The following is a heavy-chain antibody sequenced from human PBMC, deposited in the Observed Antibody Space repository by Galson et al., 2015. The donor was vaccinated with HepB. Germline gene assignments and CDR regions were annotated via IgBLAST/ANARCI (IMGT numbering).Heavy chain of an antibody. V-gene: IGHV1-2*06. D-gene: IGHD5-24*01. CDR2: INPNNGDT. Sequence: SVKVSCKASGYTFTGYYMHWVRQAPGQGLEWMGRINPNNGDTNYAQKFQGRVTMTTDTSISTAYMELSRLRSDDTSVYYCAREISRATTFLDYWGQGTLVTVSS. CDR1: GYTFTGYY. J-gene: IGHJ4*02. CDR3: AREISRATTFLDY.